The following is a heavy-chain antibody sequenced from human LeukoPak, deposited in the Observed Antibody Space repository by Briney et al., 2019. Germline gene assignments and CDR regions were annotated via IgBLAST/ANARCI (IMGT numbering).Heavy chain of an antibody. V-gene: IGHV1-2*06. Sequence: ASVTVSCTASGYALSGYYMHWVRQAPGQGLEWMGRINPYSGGTNYLQTFQGRVTMTSNTSISTAYMELIRLKSGDTAVYYCAREGSQSGMDVWGQGTMVTVSS. CDR2: INPYSGGT. D-gene: IGHD2-15*01. CDR3: AREGSQSGMDV. CDR1: GYALSGYY. J-gene: IGHJ6*02.